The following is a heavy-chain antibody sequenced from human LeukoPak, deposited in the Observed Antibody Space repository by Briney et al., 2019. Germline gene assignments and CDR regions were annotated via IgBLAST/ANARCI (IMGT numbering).Heavy chain of an antibody. CDR1: GSTFSSYW. J-gene: IGHJ5*02. Sequence: GGSLRLSCAASGSTFSSYWMSWVRQAPGKGLEWVANIKQDGSEKYYVDSVKGRFTISRDNAKNSLYLQMNSLRAEDTAVYYCARVEGYSSSWYSPNWFDPWGQGTLVTVSS. V-gene: IGHV3-7*01. D-gene: IGHD6-13*01. CDR3: ARVEGYSSSWYSPNWFDP. CDR2: IKQDGSEK.